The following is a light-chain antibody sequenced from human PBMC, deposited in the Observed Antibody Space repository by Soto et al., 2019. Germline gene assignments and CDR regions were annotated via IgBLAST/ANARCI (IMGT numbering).Light chain of an antibody. J-gene: IGKJ1*01. CDR1: QTVKNNY. Sequence: EIVLTQPPGPLSVSPGDRVTLSCRASQTVKNNYLAWCQQKPGQAPRLLIYGASTPAPGTPARFSGSGSGTHFTLTGSRLEPEDFAVYYCQQYGGSAPWTFGPGTKVDMK. CDR2: GAS. V-gene: IGKV3-20*01. CDR3: QQYGGSAPWT.